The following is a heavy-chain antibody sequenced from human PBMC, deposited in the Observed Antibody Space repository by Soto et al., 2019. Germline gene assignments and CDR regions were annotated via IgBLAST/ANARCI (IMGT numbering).Heavy chain of an antibody. CDR2: IWYDGSNK. CDR1: GFTFSSYG. V-gene: IGHV3-33*01. J-gene: IGHJ3*02. D-gene: IGHD2-2*01. CDR3: ARDRYCSSTSCQDAFDI. Sequence: QVQLVESGGGVVQPGRSLRLSCAASGFTFSSYGMHWVRQAPGKGLEWVAVIWYDGSNKYYADSVKGRFTISRDNFKNTLYMQMNSLRAEDTAVYYCARDRYCSSTSCQDAFDIWGQGTMVTVSS.